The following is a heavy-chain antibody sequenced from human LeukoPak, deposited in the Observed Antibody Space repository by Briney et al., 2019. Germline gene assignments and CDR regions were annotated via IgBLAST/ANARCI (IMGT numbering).Heavy chain of an antibody. CDR3: AREGVVIAPDAFDI. J-gene: IGHJ3*02. Sequence: GGSLRLSCADSGFTFGSYWMHWVRQAPGKGLVWVSRINSDGSSTSYADSVKGRFTISRDNAKNTLYLQMNSLRAEDTAVYYCAREGVVIAPDAFDIWGQGTMVTVSS. CDR1: GFTFGSYW. CDR2: INSDGSST. V-gene: IGHV3-74*01. D-gene: IGHD3-22*01.